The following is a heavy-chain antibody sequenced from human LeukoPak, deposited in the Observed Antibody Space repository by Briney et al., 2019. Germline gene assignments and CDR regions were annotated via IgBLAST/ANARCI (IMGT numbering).Heavy chain of an antibody. J-gene: IGHJ5*02. CDR1: GGTFSSYA. CDR3: ARGAAAGYSSFDP. Sequence: ASVKVSCKASGGTFSSYAISWVRQAPGQGLEWMGGIIPIFGTANYAQKFQGRVTMTTDTSTSTAYMELRSLRSDDTAVYCCARGAAAGYSSFDPWGQGTLVTVSS. D-gene: IGHD6-13*01. CDR2: IIPIFGTA. V-gene: IGHV1-69*05.